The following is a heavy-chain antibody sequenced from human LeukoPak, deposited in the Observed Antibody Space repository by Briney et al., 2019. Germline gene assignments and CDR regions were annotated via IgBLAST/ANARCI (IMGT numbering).Heavy chain of an antibody. CDR2: ISSSGSTI. V-gene: IGHV3-11*04. Sequence: PGGSLRLSCAASGFTFSAYYMSWIRQAPGKGLEWVSYISSSGSTIYYADSVKGRFTISRDNAKNSLYLQMNSLRAEDTAVYYCGSDYYDSSGYYYGSHFDYWGQGTLVTVSS. CDR1: GFTFSAYY. D-gene: IGHD3-22*01. J-gene: IGHJ4*02. CDR3: GSDYYDSSGYYYGSHFDY.